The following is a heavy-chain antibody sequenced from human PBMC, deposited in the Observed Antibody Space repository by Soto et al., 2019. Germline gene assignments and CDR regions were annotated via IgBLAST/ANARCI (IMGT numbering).Heavy chain of an antibody. V-gene: IGHV4-31*03. CDR2: IYYSGST. CDR1: GGSISSGGYY. J-gene: IGHJ4*02. D-gene: IGHD2-2*01. CDR3: ARDPAMGYCSSTSCYASLFGY. Sequence: PSETLSLTCTVSGGSISSGGYYWSWIRQHPGKGLEWIGYIYYSGSTYYNPSLKSRVTISVDTSKNQFSLKLSSVTAADTAVYYCARDPAMGYCSSTSCYASLFGYWGQGTLVTVSS.